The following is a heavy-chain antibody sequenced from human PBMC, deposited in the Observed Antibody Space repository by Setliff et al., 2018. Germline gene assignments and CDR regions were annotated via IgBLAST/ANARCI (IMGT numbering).Heavy chain of an antibody. CDR2: INPDNGNR. J-gene: IGHJ3*02. CDR3: TRDFLGATASFDI. V-gene: IGHV1-3*01. D-gene: IGHD3-3*01. CDR1: GFTLTSYP. Sequence: ASVKVSCKASGFTLTSYPIHWVRQAPGQRLEWMGWINPDNGNRKYSLRFQGRVTITRDTSASTVFLELSTLRSEDTAVYYCTRDFLGATASFDIWGQGTMVTVS.